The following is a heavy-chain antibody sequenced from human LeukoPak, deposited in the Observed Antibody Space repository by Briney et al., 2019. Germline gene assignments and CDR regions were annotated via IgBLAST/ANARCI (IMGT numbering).Heavy chain of an antibody. CDR1: GFTFSSYS. CDR2: ISSSSSYI. CDR3: ARVNPDCATVTNGGFDY. Sequence: GGSLRLSCAASGFTFSSYSMDWVRQAPGKGLEWVSSISSSSSYIYYGDSVKGRFTISRDNAKNSLYLQMNSLRAEDTAVYYCARVNPDCATVTNGGFDYWGQGTLVTVSS. D-gene: IGHD4-17*01. V-gene: IGHV3-21*01. J-gene: IGHJ4*02.